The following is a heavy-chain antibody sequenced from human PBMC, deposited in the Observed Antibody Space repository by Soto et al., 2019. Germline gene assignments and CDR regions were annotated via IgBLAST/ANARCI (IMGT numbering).Heavy chain of an antibody. CDR2: MYYRGRT. D-gene: IGHD4-17*01. CDR1: GPSISSSNYD. J-gene: IGHJ6*02. CDR3: ARHGNTVTTGYYYGMDV. V-gene: IGHV4-39*01. Sequence: NRSETLSLTCTVSGPSISSSNYDWGWIRQPPGRGLEWIGTMYYRGRTYYNPSLKSRVTTSVDTSKNQFSLKLSAVTATDTAVYYCARHGNTVTTGYYYGMDVWGQGTTVT.